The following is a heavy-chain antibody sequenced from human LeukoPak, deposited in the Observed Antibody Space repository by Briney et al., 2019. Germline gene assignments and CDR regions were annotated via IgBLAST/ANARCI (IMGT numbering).Heavy chain of an antibody. J-gene: IGHJ4*02. V-gene: IGHV3-23*01. D-gene: IGHD6-19*01. CDR2: ISGSGGST. CDR1: GFTFISYA. CDR3: AKENIYSSGPDY. Sequence: GGSLRLSCAASGFTFISYAMSWVRQAPGKGLEWVSAISGSGGSTYYADSVKGRFTISRDNSKNTLSLQMNSLRAEDTAVYCCAKENIYSSGPDYWGQGTLVTVSS.